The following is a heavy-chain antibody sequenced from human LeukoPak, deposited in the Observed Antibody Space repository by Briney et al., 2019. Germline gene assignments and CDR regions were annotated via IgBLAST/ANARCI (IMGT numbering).Heavy chain of an antibody. D-gene: IGHD3-22*01. CDR2: IYYSGST. CDR1: DGSISSYY. CDR3: ARSPDTGYSSGYYSDY. V-gene: IGHV4-59*01. J-gene: IGHJ4*02. Sequence: SETLSLTCTVSDGSISSYYWSWIRQPPGKGLEWIGYIYYSGSTNYNPSLKSRVTIAVDTSKNQFSLKLNSVTAADTAVYYCARSPDTGYSSGYYSDYWGQGTLVTVSS.